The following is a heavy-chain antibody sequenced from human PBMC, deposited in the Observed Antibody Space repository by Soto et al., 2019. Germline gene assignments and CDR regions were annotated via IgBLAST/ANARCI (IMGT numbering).Heavy chain of an antibody. CDR2: SHQSGHT. J-gene: IGHJ4*02. CDR3: ATGDTGRVS. CDR1: GVSIGSHDW. D-gene: IGHD5-18*01. Sequence: QVQLQESGPGLVKPSGTLSLTCAVSGVSIGSHDWWTWVRQPPGKGLEWIGESHQSGHTNYNSSLESRVTISLDKSKNHSSLQLSSVTVADTAVYYCATGDTGRVSGGQGTLVTVSS. V-gene: IGHV4-4*02.